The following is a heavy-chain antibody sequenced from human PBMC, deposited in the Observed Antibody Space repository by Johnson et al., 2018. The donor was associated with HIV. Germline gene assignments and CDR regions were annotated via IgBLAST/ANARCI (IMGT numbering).Heavy chain of an antibody. J-gene: IGHJ3*02. V-gene: IGHV3-66*01. CDR3: ARDASYYGSANDAFDI. Sequence: VQLVESGGGLIQPGGSLRLSCAASGFTFDDYAMHWVRQAPGKGLEWVSVIYSGGSTYYADSVKGRFTISRDNSKNTLYLQMNSLRAEDTAVYYCARDASYYGSANDAFDIWGQGTMVTVSS. D-gene: IGHD3-10*01. CDR1: GFTFDDYA. CDR2: IYSGGST.